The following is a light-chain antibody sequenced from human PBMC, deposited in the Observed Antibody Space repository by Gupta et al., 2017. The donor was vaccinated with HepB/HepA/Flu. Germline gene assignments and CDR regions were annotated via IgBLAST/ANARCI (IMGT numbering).Light chain of an antibody. V-gene: IGLV2-14*01. CDR1: SSDVGGYNY. Sequence: QSAMTQPASVSGSPGQSITISCTGTSSDVGGYNYVSWYQQHPGKAPKLMIYDVSNRTSGVANRFSGSKAGNTASLTISGLKAEDEADYYCSSYTSSSTRVFGGGTKLTVL. J-gene: IGLJ2*01. CDR3: SSYTSSSTRV. CDR2: DVS.